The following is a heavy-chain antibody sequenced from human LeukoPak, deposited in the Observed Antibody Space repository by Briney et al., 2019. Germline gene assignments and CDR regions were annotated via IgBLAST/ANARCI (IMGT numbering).Heavy chain of an antibody. CDR1: GGSISSSSYY. D-gene: IGHD3-22*01. V-gene: IGHV4-39*07. J-gene: IGHJ5*02. Sequence: PSETLSLTCTVSGGSISSSSYYWGWIRQPPGKGLEWIGSIYYSGSTYYNPSLKSRVTISVDTSKNQFSLKLSSVTAADTAVYYCARDEYYYDSSGYHQRGNGFDPWGQGTLVTVSS. CDR2: IYYSGST. CDR3: ARDEYYYDSSGYHQRGNGFDP.